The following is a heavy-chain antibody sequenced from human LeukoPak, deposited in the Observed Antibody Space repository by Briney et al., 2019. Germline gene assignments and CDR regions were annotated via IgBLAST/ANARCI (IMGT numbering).Heavy chain of an antibody. CDR2: IYHSGST. J-gene: IGHJ5*02. V-gene: IGHV4-4*02. D-gene: IGHD5-18*01. CDR3: ARGHSYGYGWFDP. CDR1: SGSISSGNW. Sequence: SETLSLTCAVSSGSISSGNWWSWVRQPPGKGLEWIGEIYHSGSTNYNPSLKSRVTISVDTSKNQFSLKLSSVTAADTAVYYCARGHSYGYGWFDPWGQGTLVTVSS.